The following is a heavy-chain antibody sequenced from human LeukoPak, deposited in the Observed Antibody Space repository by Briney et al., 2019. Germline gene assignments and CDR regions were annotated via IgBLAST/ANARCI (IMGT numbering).Heavy chain of an antibody. J-gene: IGHJ4*02. D-gene: IGHD3-22*01. V-gene: IGHV4-39*01. CDR1: GGSISSSSYY. CDR3: ARHLEEVVITLWSPYYFDY. CDR2: IYYSGST. Sequence: TSETLSLTXTVSGGSISSSSYYWGRIRRPPGKGLEWIGSIYYSGSTYYNPSLKSRVTISVDTSKNQFSLKLSSVTAADTAVYYCARHLEEVVITLWSPYYFDYWGQGTLVTVSS.